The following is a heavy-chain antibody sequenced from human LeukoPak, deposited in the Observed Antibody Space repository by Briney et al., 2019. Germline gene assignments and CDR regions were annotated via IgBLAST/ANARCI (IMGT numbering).Heavy chain of an antibody. Sequence: PGGSLRLSCAAAGFTFSSYAMSWVRQAPGKGLEWVSAISGSGGSTYYADSVKGRFTISRDNSKNTLYLQMNSLRAEDTAVYYCAKEGQGVPAAMAFDYWGQGTLVTVSS. V-gene: IGHV3-23*01. D-gene: IGHD2-2*01. CDR3: AKEGQGVPAAMAFDY. J-gene: IGHJ4*02. CDR2: ISGSGGST. CDR1: GFTFSSYA.